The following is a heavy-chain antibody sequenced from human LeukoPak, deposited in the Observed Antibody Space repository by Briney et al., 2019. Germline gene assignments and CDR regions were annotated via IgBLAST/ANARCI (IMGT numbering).Heavy chain of an antibody. Sequence: SESLSLTCTVSGGSISSFYWSWIRQPPGKGLEWIGYIFYSGSTNYNPSLKSRVTMSVATSKNQFSLKLSSVTAADTAVYYCARHTPVPLPSGFYFEMDVWGQGTTVTVSS. J-gene: IGHJ6*02. CDR2: IFYSGST. CDR3: ARHTPVPLPSGFYFEMDV. V-gene: IGHV4-59*08. D-gene: IGHD2-15*01. CDR1: GGSISSFY.